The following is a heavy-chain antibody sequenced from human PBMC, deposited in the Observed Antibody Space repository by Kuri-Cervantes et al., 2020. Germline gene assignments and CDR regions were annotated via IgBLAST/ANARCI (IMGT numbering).Heavy chain of an antibody. CDR2: IWYDGSNK. J-gene: IGHJ4*02. CDR3: ASNYGSGSYLGY. D-gene: IGHD3-10*01. CDR1: GFTFSSYG. V-gene: IGHV3-33*01. Sequence: GESLKISCAASGFTFSSYGMHWVRQAPGKGLEWVAVIWYDGSNKYYADSVKGRFTISRDNSKNTLYLQMNSLRAEDTAVYHCASNYGSGSYLGYWGQGTLVTVSS.